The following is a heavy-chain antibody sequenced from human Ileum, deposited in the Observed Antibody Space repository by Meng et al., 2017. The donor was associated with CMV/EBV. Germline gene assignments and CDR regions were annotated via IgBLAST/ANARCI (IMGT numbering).Heavy chain of an antibody. D-gene: IGHD2-2*01. J-gene: IGHJ5*02. CDR2: INPSGGST. V-gene: IGHV1-46*01. CDR3: ARGVRHIVVVPAVTYNWFDP. Sequence: SYYMHWVRQAPGQGLEWMGIINPSGGSTSYAQKFQGRVTMTRDTSTSTVYMELSSLRSEDTAVYYCARGVRHIVVVPAVTYNWFDPWGQGTLVTVSS. CDR1: SYY.